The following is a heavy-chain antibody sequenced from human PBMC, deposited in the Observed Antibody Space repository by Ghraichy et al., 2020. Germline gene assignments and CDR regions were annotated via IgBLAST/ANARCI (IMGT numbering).Heavy chain of an antibody. V-gene: IGHV3-48*02. Sequence: GGSLRLSCAASGFTFSSYSMNWVRQAPGKGLEWVLYISSSSSTIYYADSVKGRFTISRDNAKNSLYLQMNSLRDEDTAVYYCARDLKVVVVPAAMFYYGMDVWGQGTTVTVSS. D-gene: IGHD2-2*01. CDR3: ARDLKVVVVPAAMFYYGMDV. CDR2: ISSSSSTI. J-gene: IGHJ6*02. CDR1: GFTFSSYS.